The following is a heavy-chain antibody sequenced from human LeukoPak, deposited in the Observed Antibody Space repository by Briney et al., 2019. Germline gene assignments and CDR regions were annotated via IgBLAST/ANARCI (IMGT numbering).Heavy chain of an antibody. CDR3: ARVEGWGGSYGGPWFDA. CDR1: GGTFSSYA. V-gene: IGHV1-69*04. Sequence: SVKVSCKASGGTFSSYAISWVRQAPGQGLEWMGRIIPILGIANYAQKFQGRVTITADNSTSTAYMELNSLRSEDTAVHYCARVEGWGGSYGGPWFDAWGQGTLVTVSS. D-gene: IGHD3-16*01. CDR2: IIPILGIA. J-gene: IGHJ5*02.